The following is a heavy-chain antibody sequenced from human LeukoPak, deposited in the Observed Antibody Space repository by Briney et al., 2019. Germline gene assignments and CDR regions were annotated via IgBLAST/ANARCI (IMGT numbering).Heavy chain of an antibody. Sequence: ASVKVSCEASGYTFTGYYMHWVRQAPGQGLEWMGWINPNSGGTNYAQKFQGRVTMTRDTSISTAYMELSRLRSDDTAVYYCAREEYHCSSTSCYRSNDYWGQGTLVTVSS. CDR2: INPNSGGT. J-gene: IGHJ4*02. CDR1: GYTFTGYY. D-gene: IGHD2-2*02. CDR3: AREEYHCSSTSCYRSNDY. V-gene: IGHV1-2*02.